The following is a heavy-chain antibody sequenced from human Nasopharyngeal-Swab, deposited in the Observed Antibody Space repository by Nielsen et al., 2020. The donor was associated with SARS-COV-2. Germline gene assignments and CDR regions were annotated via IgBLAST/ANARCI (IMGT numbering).Heavy chain of an antibody. CDR1: GGSFSGYY. Sequence: SETLSLTCAVYGGSFSGYYWSWIRQPPGKGLEWIGEINHSGSTNYNPSLKSRVTISVDTSKNQFSLKLSSVTAADTAVHYCARVAEFYYGSGSRYWYFDLWGRGTLVTVSS. D-gene: IGHD3-10*01. CDR3: ARVAEFYYGSGSRYWYFDL. CDR2: INHSGST. J-gene: IGHJ2*01. V-gene: IGHV4-34*01.